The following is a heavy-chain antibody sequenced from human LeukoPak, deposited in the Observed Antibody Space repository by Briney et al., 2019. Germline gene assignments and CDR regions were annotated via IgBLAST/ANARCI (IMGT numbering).Heavy chain of an antibody. CDR2: ISGSGFAI. V-gene: IGHV3-48*03. CDR3: ARKGDVHNWNDGYYFDH. CDR1: GFTFSSYE. D-gene: IGHD1-20*01. J-gene: IGHJ4*02. Sequence: GGSLRLSCAASGFTFSSYEMIWVRQAPGKGLEWLSYISGSGFAIYYADSVKGRFTISRDNAKNSLYLQMSSLRAEDTAVYYCARKGDVHNWNDGYYFDHWGQGTLVTVSS.